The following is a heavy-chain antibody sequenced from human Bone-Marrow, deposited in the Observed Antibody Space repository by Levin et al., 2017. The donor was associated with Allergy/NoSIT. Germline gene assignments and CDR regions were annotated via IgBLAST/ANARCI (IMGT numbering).Heavy chain of an antibody. V-gene: IGHV3-7*04. J-gene: IGHJ4*02. D-gene: IGHD6-19*01. Sequence: PGGSLRLSCTVSGFTFSDRWMNWVRQAPGKGLECVAALKEDSGETQYADSVWGRFTISSDRARDELFLQMNSVTAEDTALYYCARGTRDSSGELLWGQGTLVTVSS. CDR2: LKEDSGET. CDR3: ARGTRDSSGELL. CDR1: GFTFSDRW.